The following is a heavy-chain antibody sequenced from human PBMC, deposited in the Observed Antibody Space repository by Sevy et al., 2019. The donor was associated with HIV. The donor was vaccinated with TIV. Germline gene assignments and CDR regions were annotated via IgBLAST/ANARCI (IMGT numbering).Heavy chain of an antibody. V-gene: IGHV3-23*01. CDR1: GFAFYDYS. CDR3: AREGCTRPRDY. Sequence: GGSLRLSCAASGFAFYDYSMSWIRQAPGKGLEWVATLSFGCGKINYAYSVKGRFTISRDNSKNSFYLQMDNLRVEDTALYYCAREGCTRPRDYWGQGTRVTVSS. J-gene: IGHJ4*02. D-gene: IGHD2-8*01. CDR2: LSFGCGKI.